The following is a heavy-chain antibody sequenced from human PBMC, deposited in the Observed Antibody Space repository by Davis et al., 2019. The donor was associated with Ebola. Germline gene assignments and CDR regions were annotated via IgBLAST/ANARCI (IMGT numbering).Heavy chain of an antibody. J-gene: IGHJ4*02. CDR2: ISDDSSST. V-gene: IGHV3-48*02. D-gene: IGHD2-15*01. Sequence: PGGSLRLSCEVSGLSFGNNWMNWVRQTPGKGLEWVSHISDDSSSTYYADSVKGRFTISRDNAKNSLYLQLNTLRDEDTAVYFCVSAGWDHWGQGTLVTVSS. CDR1: GLSFGNNW. CDR3: VSAGWDH.